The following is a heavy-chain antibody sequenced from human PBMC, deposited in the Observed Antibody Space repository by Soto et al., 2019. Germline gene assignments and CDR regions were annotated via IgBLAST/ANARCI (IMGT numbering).Heavy chain of an antibody. CDR3: ARERSGYDSYAFDI. J-gene: IGHJ3*02. D-gene: IGHD5-12*01. CDR2: ISSSGSTI. CDR1: GFTFSDYY. V-gene: IGHV3-11*01. Sequence: GGSLRLSCAASGFTFSDYYMSWIRQAPGKGLEWVSYISSSGSTIYYADSVKGRFTISRDNAKNSLYLQMNSLRAEDTAVYYCARERSGYDSYAFDIWGQGTMVTVSS.